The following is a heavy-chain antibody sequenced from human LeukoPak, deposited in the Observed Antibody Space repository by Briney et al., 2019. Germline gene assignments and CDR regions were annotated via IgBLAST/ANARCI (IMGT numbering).Heavy chain of an antibody. Sequence: SVKVPCKASGGTFSSYAISWVRQAPGQGLEWMGGIIPIFGTANYAQKFQGRVTITADESTSTAYMELSSLRSEDTAVYYCARLEITTVTTSDYWGQGTLVTVSS. CDR3: ARLEITTVTTSDY. V-gene: IGHV1-69*13. J-gene: IGHJ4*02. CDR1: GGTFSSYA. D-gene: IGHD4-17*01. CDR2: IIPIFGTA.